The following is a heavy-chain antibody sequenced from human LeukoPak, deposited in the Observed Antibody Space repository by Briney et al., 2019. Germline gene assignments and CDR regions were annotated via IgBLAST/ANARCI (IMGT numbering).Heavy chain of an antibody. D-gene: IGHD2-2*03. J-gene: IGHJ4*02. CDR1: GFTFGDYA. CDR3: TRDRGTVDIGDLYYFDY. V-gene: IGHV3-49*03. CDR2: IRSKAYGGTT. Sequence: GGSLRPSCTASGFTFGDYAMSWFRQAPGKGLEWVGFIRSKAYGGTTEYAASVKGRFTISRDDSKSIAYLQMNSLKTEDTAVYYCTRDRGTVDIGDLYYFDYWGQGTLVTVSS.